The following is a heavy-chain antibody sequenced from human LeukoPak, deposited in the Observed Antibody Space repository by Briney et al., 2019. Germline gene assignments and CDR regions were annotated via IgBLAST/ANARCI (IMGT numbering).Heavy chain of an antibody. V-gene: IGHV3-23*01. D-gene: IGHD2-2*01. CDR1: GFTFSSYA. Sequence: GGSLRLSCAASGFTFSSYAMSWVRQAPGKGLEWVSAISGSGGSTYYADSVKGRFTISRDNSKNTLFLQVNSLRAEDTAVYYCAKVQYCSGTRCPIDYWGQGTLVTVSS. CDR2: ISGSGGST. CDR3: AKVQYCSGTRCPIDY. J-gene: IGHJ4*02.